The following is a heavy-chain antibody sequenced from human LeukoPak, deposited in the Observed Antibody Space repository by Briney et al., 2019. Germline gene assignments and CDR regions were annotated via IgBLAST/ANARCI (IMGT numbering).Heavy chain of an antibody. CDR1: GYSFTNYF. J-gene: IGHJ6*02. CDR2: IYPGDSDT. CDR3: ARHYCSGGSCYSGYSYYYYNMDV. Sequence: GESLEISCKASGYSFTNYFIAWVHQMPGKGLEWMGIIYPGDSDTRYNPSFQGQVTISADKSINTAYLQWSSLKASDTAMYFCARHYCSGGSCYSGYSYYYYNMDVWGQGTTVTVSS. D-gene: IGHD2-15*01. V-gene: IGHV5-51*07.